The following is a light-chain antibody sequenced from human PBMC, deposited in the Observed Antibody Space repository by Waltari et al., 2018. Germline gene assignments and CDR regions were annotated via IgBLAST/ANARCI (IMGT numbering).Light chain of an antibody. V-gene: IGKV1-5*03. CDR3: QQYQTYVIT. CDR2: TAS. J-gene: IGKJ5*01. Sequence: DIQMTPSPSTLSASVAARVTITCRASQSIGTWLAWYQQKPGKAPKLLIYTASTLESGVPSRFSGSGSGTEFTLTISRLQPDDFATYYCQQYQTYVITFGQGTRLDIK. CDR1: QSIGTW.